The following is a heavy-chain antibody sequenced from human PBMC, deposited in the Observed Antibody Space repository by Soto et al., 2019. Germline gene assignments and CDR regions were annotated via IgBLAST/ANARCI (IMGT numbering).Heavy chain of an antibody. CDR1: GGSISSSSYY. Sequence: SETLCLTCTVSGGSISSSSYYWGWIRQPPGKGLEWIGSIYYSGSTYYNPSLKSRVTISVDTSKNQFSLKLSSVTAADTVVYYCARPRGSYGYRYWGQGTLVTVSS. V-gene: IGHV4-39*01. D-gene: IGHD5-18*01. J-gene: IGHJ4*02. CDR2: IYYSGST. CDR3: ARPRGSYGYRY.